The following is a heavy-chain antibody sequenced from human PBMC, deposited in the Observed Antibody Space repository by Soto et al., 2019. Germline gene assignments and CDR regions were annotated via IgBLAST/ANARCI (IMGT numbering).Heavy chain of an antibody. J-gene: IGHJ1*01. D-gene: IGHD6-19*01. Sequence: QVQLQESGPGLVKPSETLSLTCTVSGGSISSYYWSWIRQPPGKGLEWIGYVDYSGSTNYSPSLNRTVTMSVRPSRIAFPLILSSAPTADTPVYYWPGGSSAWPLRRAYWGQGTLVTVAS. CDR2: VDYSGST. CDR3: PGGSSAWPLRRAY. V-gene: IGHV4-59*01. CDR1: GGSISSYY.